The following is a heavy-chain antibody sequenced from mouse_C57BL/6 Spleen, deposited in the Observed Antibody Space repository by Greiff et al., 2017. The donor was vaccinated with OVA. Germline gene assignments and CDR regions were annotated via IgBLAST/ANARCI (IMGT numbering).Heavy chain of an antibody. J-gene: IGHJ4*01. Sequence: QVQLQQPGAELVRPGTSVKLSCKASGYTFTSYWMHWVKQRPGQGLEWIGVIDPSDSYTNYNQKFKGKATLTVDTSSSTAYMQLSSLTSADSAVYYCARGMVTTSYYAMDYWGQGTSVTISS. CDR1: GYTFTSYW. V-gene: IGHV1-59*01. D-gene: IGHD2-3*01. CDR3: ARGMVTTSYYAMDY. CDR2: IDPSDSYT.